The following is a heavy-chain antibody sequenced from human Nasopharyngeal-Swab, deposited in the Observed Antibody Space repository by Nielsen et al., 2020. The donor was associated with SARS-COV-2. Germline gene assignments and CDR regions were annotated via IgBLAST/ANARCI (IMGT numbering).Heavy chain of an antibody. CDR1: GGSISSGSIRSYY. Sequence: SETLSLTCTVSGGSISSGSIRSYYWSWIRQPQGKGLEWIRYFSYTGITNYNPSLKSRVTISVDMSKNQFSLKLSSVAAADTAVYYCAREVVGGLVDSWGQGTLVTVSS. CDR2: FSYTGIT. CDR3: AREVVGGLVDS. V-gene: IGHV4-61*01. D-gene: IGHD1-26*01. J-gene: IGHJ4*02.